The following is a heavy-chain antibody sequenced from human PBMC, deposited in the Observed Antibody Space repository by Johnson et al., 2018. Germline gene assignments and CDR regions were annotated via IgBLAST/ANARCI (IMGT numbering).Heavy chain of an antibody. CDR2: ISYDGSNK. CDR1: GFTFSSYS. D-gene: IGHD1-26*01. J-gene: IGHJ6*03. V-gene: IGHV3-30*18. Sequence: QLVQSGGGLVKPGGSLRLSCAASGFTFSSYSMNWVRQAPGKGLEWVAVISYDGSNKYYADSVKGRFTISRDNSKNTLYLQMNSLRAEDTAVYYCAKDQEWELSDYYDYMDVGGKGTTVTVSS. CDR3: AKDQEWELSDYYDYMDV.